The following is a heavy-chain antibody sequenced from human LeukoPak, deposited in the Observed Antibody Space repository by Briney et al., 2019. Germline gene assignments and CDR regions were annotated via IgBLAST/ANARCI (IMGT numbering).Heavy chain of an antibody. J-gene: IGHJ3*02. V-gene: IGHV3-74*01. CDR1: GFSFSSYW. CDR2: IKSDEGGR. CDR3: ARGGSPPEALGDTFDI. D-gene: IGHD1-26*01. Sequence: GGSLRLSCTAPGFSFSSYWMHWVRQAPGKGLVWVSRIKSDEGGRNYADSVKGRFTISRDNAKNTLYLQMNSLRAEDTAVYYCARGGSPPEALGDTFDIWGQGTMVTVSS.